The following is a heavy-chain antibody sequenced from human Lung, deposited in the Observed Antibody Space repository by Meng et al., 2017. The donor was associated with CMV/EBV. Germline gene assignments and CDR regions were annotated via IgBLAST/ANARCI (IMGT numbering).Heavy chain of an antibody. J-gene: IGHJ2*01. CDR3: ATFKQQPVGGTYWYSDL. CDR1: GLTVSGND. D-gene: IGHD6-13*01. Sequence: ESLKISCAASGLTVSGNDMTWVRQAPGKGLEWVSLIHRDGNTYYGDSVKGRFTSSRDNSMNTLYLQMNSLKTEDTAVYYCATFKQQPVGGTYWYSDLWGRGTXV. CDR2: IHRDGNT. V-gene: IGHV3-66*02.